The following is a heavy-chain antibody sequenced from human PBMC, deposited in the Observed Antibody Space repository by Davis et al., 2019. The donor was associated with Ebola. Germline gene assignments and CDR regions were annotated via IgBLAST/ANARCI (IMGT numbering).Heavy chain of an antibody. CDR2: THPEGVTI. V-gene: IGHV3-74*01. Sequence: PGGSLRLSCAASGFAFRDYWMHWIRETPEGLLWVADTHPEGVTIRYADSVRGRFTISRDNVNSILYLQMNSLRPEDSAIYYCARSHYYNGPDLWGQGTRVTVSS. CDR1: GFAFRDYW. J-gene: IGHJ6*02. CDR3: ARSHYYNGPDL. D-gene: IGHD3-10*01.